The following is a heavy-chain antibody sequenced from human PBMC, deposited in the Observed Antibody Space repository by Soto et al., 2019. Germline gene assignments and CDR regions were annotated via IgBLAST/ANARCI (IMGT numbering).Heavy chain of an antibody. V-gene: IGHV4-34*01. J-gene: IGHJ4*02. CDR2: ISHSGST. Sequence: QVQVQQWGAGLLKPSETLSLTCAVYGGSFSGYYWSWIRQPPGKGREWIGEISHSGSTDYNPSLKSRVTISVDTSKNQLSLKLRSVTAADTAVYYCARGHDSYGSGSYVPGVWGQGTLVTVSS. CDR1: GGSFSGYY. CDR3: ARGHDSYGSGSYVPGV. D-gene: IGHD3-10*01.